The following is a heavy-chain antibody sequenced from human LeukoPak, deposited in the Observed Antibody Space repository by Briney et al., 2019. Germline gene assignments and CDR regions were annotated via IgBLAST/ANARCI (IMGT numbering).Heavy chain of an antibody. CDR1: GFTFSSYE. CDR2: ISYGGSNK. J-gene: IGHJ6*03. Sequence: GGSLRLSCAASGFTFSSYEMNWVRQAPGKGLEWVAVISYGGSNKYYADSVKGRFTISRDNSKNTLYLQVNSLRAEDTAVYYCARVGKPYYDSRGYYLGYYYYYMDVWGKGTTVTVSS. V-gene: IGHV3-30*04. CDR3: ARVGKPYYDSRGYYLGYYYYYMDV. D-gene: IGHD3-22*01.